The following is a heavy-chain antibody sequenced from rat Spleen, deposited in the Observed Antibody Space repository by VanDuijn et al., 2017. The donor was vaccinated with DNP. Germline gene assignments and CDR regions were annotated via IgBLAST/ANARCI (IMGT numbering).Heavy chain of an antibody. J-gene: IGHJ3*01. CDR3: ATLYRNWFAY. D-gene: IGHD1-2*01. CDR1: GFTFSDYA. Sequence: EVQLVESGGRLIQPGNSLKLSCAASGFTFSDYAMAWVRQSPKKGLEWVATIIYDGGTTYYRDSVKGRFTISRDNAENTLYLQVDSLRSEDTATYYCATLYRNWFAYWGQGTLVTVSS. CDR2: IIYDGGTT. V-gene: IGHV5S10*01.